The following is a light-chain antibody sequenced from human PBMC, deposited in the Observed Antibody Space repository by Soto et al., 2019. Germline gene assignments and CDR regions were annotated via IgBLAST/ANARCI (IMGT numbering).Light chain of an antibody. Sequence: EIVMTQSPSTLSMYPGERANLSCRASQSVRSNLAWYHQKPGQAPRLLIYGASTRATGIPARFSGSGSGTEFTLTINSLQSEDFVVYYCQQYDNWPPTFGQGTRLEI. V-gene: IGKV3D-15*01. CDR2: GAS. CDR3: QQYDNWPPT. J-gene: IGKJ5*01. CDR1: QSVRSN.